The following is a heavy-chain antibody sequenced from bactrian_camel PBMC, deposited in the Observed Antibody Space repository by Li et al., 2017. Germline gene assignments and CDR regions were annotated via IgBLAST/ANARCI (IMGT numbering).Heavy chain of an antibody. CDR2: IKSTGDA. V-gene: IGHV3S63*01. CDR1: GITLYDSD. J-gene: IGHJ7*01. Sequence: HVQLVESGGGSVQAGGSLRLSCSVSGITLYDSDIGWYRQIRDKCEFVSRIKSTGDAYYSDSAKGRFTISADSAKNTVYLQMNSLKPEDTAVYYCAADFARRSPPRWKDLRLCGYEMDYWGEGTQVTVS. D-gene: IGHD3*01.